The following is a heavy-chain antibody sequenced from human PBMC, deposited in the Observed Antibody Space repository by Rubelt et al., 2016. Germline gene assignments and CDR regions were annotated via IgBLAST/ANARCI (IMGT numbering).Heavy chain of an antibody. J-gene: IGHJ4*02. V-gene: IGHV7-4-1*02. CDR3: ARGGHDSGGYYLYYFDY. CDR2: MNTNTGNP. D-gene: IGHD3-22*01. Sequence: QVQLVQAGSELKDPGASVTVSCKASGYSFSSYAMNWVRQAPGQGLEWMGRMNTNTGNPTYDQGFSGGFVFSLSTAVRQAVLQISSLEADATAVYHCARGGHDSGGYYLYYFDYWGQVTLVSVSS. CDR1: GYSFSSYA.